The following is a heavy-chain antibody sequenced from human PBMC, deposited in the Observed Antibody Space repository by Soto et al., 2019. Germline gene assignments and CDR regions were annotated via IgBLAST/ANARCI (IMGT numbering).Heavy chain of an antibody. CDR3: ARVVGALGHWFDP. D-gene: IGHD1-26*01. CDR1: GYTFTSDG. V-gene: IGHV1-18*01. Sequence: QVQLVQSGAEVKKPGASVKVSCKASGYTFTSDGLSWVRQAPGQGLEWMGRISAYNYNTNYAQKLQGRVTMTTDTSTSTAYMELWSLRSDDTAVYYRARVVGALGHWFDPWGQGTLVSVSS. J-gene: IGHJ5*02. CDR2: ISAYNYNT.